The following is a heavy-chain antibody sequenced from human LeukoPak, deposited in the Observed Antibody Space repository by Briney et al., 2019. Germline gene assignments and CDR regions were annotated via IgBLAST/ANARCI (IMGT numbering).Heavy chain of an antibody. Sequence: GESLKISCKGSGYIFTSYWITWVRQMPGKGLEGMGIIYPGESDTRYSRSFQGQVTNSADKSISTAYLQWSSLKASDTAMYYCARRSGSFQGDYNFDYWGQGTLVTVSS. CDR3: ARRSGSFQGDYNFDY. CDR1: GYIFTSYW. CDR2: IYPGESDT. J-gene: IGHJ4*02. D-gene: IGHD1-26*01. V-gene: IGHV5-51*01.